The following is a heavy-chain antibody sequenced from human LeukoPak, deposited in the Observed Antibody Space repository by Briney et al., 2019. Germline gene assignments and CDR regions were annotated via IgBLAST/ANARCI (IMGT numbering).Heavy chain of an antibody. Sequence: SETLSLTCTVSGGSISSYYWSWIRQPPGKGLEWIGYIYYSGSTNHNPSLKSRVTISVDTSKNQYSLKLSSVTAADTAVYYCARQRGYCSSTSCYDPPINWFDPWGQGTLVTDSS. D-gene: IGHD2-2*01. J-gene: IGHJ5*02. CDR1: GGSISSYY. CDR3: ARQRGYCSSTSCYDPPINWFDP. CDR2: IYYSGST. V-gene: IGHV4-59*01.